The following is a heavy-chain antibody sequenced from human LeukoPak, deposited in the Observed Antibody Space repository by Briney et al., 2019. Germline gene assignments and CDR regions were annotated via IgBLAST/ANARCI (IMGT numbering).Heavy chain of an antibody. D-gene: IGHD5-18*01. CDR3: ARDTMDTAMSPDY. Sequence: GGSLRLSCAASGFTFSSYGMHWVRQAPGKGLEWVAVISYDGSNKYYADSVKGRFTISRDNSKNTLYLQMNSLRAEDTAVYYCARDTMDTAMSPDYWGQGTLVTVSS. V-gene: IGHV3-30*03. J-gene: IGHJ4*02. CDR1: GFTFSSYG. CDR2: ISYDGSNK.